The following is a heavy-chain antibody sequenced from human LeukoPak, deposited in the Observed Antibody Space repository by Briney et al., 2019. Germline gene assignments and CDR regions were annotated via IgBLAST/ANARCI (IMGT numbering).Heavy chain of an antibody. CDR3: ARLAPSALYYYGMDV. J-gene: IGHJ6*02. CDR2: IYYSGST. V-gene: IGHV4-61*01. CDR1: GGSISSGSYY. Sequence: SQTLSLTCTVSGGSISSGSYYWSWIRQPPGKGLEWIGYIYYSGSTNYNPSLKSRVTISVDTSKNQFSLKLSSVTAADTAVYYCARLAPSALYYYGMDVWGQGTTVTVSS.